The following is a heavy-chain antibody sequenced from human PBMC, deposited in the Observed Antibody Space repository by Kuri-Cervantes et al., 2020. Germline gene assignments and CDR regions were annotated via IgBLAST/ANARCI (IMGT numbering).Heavy chain of an antibody. J-gene: IGHJ4*02. D-gene: IGHD3-22*01. CDR1: GGTFSSYT. CDR2: IIPIFGTA. Sequence: SVKVSCKASGGTFSSYTINWVRQAPGQGLEWMGGIIPIFGTANYAQKFQGRVTITTDESTSTAYMELSSLRSEDTAVYYCAIATHYYDSSGPDYWGQGTLVTVSS. V-gene: IGHV1-69*05. CDR3: AIATHYYDSSGPDY.